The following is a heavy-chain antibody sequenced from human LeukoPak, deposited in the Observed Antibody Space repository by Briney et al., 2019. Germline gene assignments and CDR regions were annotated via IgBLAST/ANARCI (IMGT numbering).Heavy chain of an antibody. D-gene: IGHD3-3*01. Sequence: SETLSLTCAVYGGSFSGYYWSWIRQPPGKGLEWIGEINHSGSTNYNPSLKSRVTISVDTSKNQFSLKLSSVTAADTAVYYCARDYSAYYDFWSGYYKNWFDPWGQGTLVTVSS. J-gene: IGHJ5*02. V-gene: IGHV4-34*01. CDR1: GGSFSGYY. CDR2: INHSGST. CDR3: ARDYSAYYDFWSGYYKNWFDP.